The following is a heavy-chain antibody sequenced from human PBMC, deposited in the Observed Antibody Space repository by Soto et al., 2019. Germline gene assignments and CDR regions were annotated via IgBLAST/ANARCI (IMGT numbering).Heavy chain of an antibody. Sequence: GESLKISCRTSGYRFTSYWIAWVRQMPGKGLEWMGIIFPSDSDTRYSPSFQGQVTISADRSTSTVFLQWASLKASDTAVHFCARKDKSGYFNWFDPWGQGTLVTVSS. V-gene: IGHV5-51*01. J-gene: IGHJ5*02. CDR3: ARKDKSGYFNWFDP. D-gene: IGHD3-22*01. CDR1: GYRFTSYW. CDR2: IFPSDSDT.